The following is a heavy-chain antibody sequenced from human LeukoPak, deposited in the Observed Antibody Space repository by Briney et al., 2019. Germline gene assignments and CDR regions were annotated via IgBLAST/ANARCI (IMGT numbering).Heavy chain of an antibody. D-gene: IGHD3-10*01. Sequence: PSETLSLTCAVYGGSFSGYYWSWIRQPPGKGLEWIGEINHSGSTNYNPSLKSRVTISVDTSKNQFSLKLSSVTAADTAAYYCAREFGELFFYYYYMDVWGKGTTVTVSS. J-gene: IGHJ6*03. CDR2: INHSGST. V-gene: IGHV4-34*01. CDR3: AREFGELFFYYYYMDV. CDR1: GGSFSGYY.